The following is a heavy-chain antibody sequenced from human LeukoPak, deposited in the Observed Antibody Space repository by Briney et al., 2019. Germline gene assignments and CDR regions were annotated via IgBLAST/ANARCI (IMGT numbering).Heavy chain of an antibody. CDR2: INPNSGDT. D-gene: IGHD2-2*01. CDR1: GYTFTGYH. J-gene: IGHJ4*02. Sequence: SVKVSCKASGYTFTGYHMHWVRQAPGQGLEWMGRINPNSGDTNYAQKFQGRVTMTRDTSISTAYMELSRLRSDDTAVYYCARDYCSSTSCLFDYWGQGTLVTVS. CDR3: ARDYCSSTSCLFDY. V-gene: IGHV1-2*06.